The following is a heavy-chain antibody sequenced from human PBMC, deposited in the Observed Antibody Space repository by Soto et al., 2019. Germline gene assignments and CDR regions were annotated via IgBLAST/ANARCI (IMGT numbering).Heavy chain of an antibody. D-gene: IGHD2-15*01. Sequence: QVQLVQSGAEVKKPGASVKVSCKASGYTFTSYYMHWVRQAPGQGLEWMGIINPSGGSTSHAQKFQGRVTMTRDTSTSTVYMELSSLRSEDTAVYYCARSHCSGGSCYSGGGWFDPWGQGTLVTVSS. J-gene: IGHJ5*02. V-gene: IGHV1-46*01. CDR3: ARSHCSGGSCYSGGGWFDP. CDR1: GYTFTSYY. CDR2: INPSGGST.